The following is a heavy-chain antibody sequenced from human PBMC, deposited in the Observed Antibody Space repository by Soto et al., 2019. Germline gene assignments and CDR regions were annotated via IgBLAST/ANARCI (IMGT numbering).Heavy chain of an antibody. D-gene: IGHD3-16*01. Sequence: EVQLVESGGGLVKPGGSLRLSCAASGFNLSNHDMNWVRQRPGKGLEWVSSLSSGGSYIFYADSLRGRFTISRDSAKNLLYLHINSLRGEDTAVYYCARDAALGGKTLYGMDVWGQGTTVTVSS. V-gene: IGHV3-21*02. CDR3: ARDAALGGKTLYGMDV. CDR1: GFNLSNHD. CDR2: LSSGGSYI. J-gene: IGHJ6*02.